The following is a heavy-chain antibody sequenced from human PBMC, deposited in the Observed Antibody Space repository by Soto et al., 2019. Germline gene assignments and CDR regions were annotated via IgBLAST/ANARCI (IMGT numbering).Heavy chain of an antibody. J-gene: IGHJ4*02. Sequence: QVQLVQSGAEVKKPGSSVKVSCKASGGTFSSYAISWVRQAPGQGLEWMGGIIPIFGTANYAQKFQGRATITADESTSTVYMELSSLRSEDTAVYYCATPREYQLRNFDYWGQGTLVTVSS. D-gene: IGHD2-2*01. V-gene: IGHV1-69*01. CDR2: IIPIFGTA. CDR3: ATPREYQLRNFDY. CDR1: GGTFSSYA.